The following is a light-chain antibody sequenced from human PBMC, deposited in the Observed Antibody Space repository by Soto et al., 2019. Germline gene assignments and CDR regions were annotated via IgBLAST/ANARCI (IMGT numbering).Light chain of an antibody. CDR3: SSYTASRTK. CDR2: DVS. Sequence: QSVLTQPASVSGSPGQSITISCTGTNSDIGTYIYVSWYQQHPGKAPKLLIYDVSNRPSGVSNRFSGSKSGNTASLTISGLQAEDEADYYCSSYTASRTKFGGGTKLTGL. CDR1: NSDIGTYIY. V-gene: IGLV2-14*01. J-gene: IGLJ2*01.